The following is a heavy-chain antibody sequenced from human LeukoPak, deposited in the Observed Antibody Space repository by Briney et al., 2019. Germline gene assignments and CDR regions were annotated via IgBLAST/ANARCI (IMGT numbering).Heavy chain of an antibody. Sequence: SETLSLTCAVYGGSFSGYYWSWIRQPPGKGLEWIGEINHSGSTNYNPSLKSRVTISVDTSKNQFFLKLSSVTAADTAVYYCARDHSGYSIDYWGQGTLVTVSS. J-gene: IGHJ4*02. CDR2: INHSGST. CDR3: ARDHSGYSIDY. D-gene: IGHD5-12*01. V-gene: IGHV4-34*01. CDR1: GGSFSGYY.